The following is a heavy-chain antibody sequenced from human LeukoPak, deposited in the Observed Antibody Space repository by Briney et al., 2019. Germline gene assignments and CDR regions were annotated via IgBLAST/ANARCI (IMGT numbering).Heavy chain of an antibody. Sequence: SETLSLTCAVYGGSFSGYYWSWIRQPPGKGLEWIGEINHSGSTNYNPSLKSRVTISVDTSKNQFSLKLSSVTAADTAVYYCARCREYSIGTFDYWGQGTLVTVSS. D-gene: IGHD2/OR15-2a*01. J-gene: IGHJ4*02. CDR2: INHSGST. CDR3: ARCREYSIGTFDY. CDR1: GGSFSGYY. V-gene: IGHV4-34*01.